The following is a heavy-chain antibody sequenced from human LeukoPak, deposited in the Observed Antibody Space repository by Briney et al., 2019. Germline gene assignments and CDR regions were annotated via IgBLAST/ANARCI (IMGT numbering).Heavy chain of an antibody. V-gene: IGHV4-34*01. J-gene: IGHJ6*03. D-gene: IGHD3-10*01. CDR3: AVGRLWFGETRGYYYYMDV. Sequence: PSETLSLTCAVYGGSFSGYYWSWIRQPPGKGLEWIGEINHSGSTNYNPSLKSRVTISVDTSKNQFSLKLSSVTAADTAVYYCAVGRLWFGETRGYYYYMDVWGKGTTVTVSS. CDR1: GGSFSGYY. CDR2: INHSGST.